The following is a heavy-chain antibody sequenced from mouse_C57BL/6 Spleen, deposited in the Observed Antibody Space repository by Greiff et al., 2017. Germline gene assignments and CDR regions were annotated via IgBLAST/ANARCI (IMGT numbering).Heavy chain of an antibody. J-gene: IGHJ3*01. CDR1: GFTFTDYY. CDR2: IRNKANGYTT. V-gene: IGHV7-3*01. CDR3: ARGLLPFAY. D-gene: IGHD2-3*01. Sequence: DVHLVESGGGLVQPGGSLSLSCAASGFTFTDYYMSWVRQPPGKALEWLGFIRNKANGYTTEYSASVKGRFTISRDNSQSILYLQMNALRAEDSATYYCARGLLPFAYWGQGTLVTVSA.